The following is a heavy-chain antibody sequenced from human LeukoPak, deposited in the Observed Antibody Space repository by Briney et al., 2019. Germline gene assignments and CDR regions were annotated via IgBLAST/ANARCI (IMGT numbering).Heavy chain of an antibody. V-gene: IGHV3-23*01. J-gene: IGHJ4*02. CDR2: ITGGGRST. Sequence: GGSLRLSCGASGFTFSNYAMSWVRQAPGKGLEWVSAITGGGRSTYYADSVKGRFTISRDNSKNTLYLHMNSLRTEDTAVYYCAKWGDYDVLTGYYVSDYWGQGTLVTVSS. CDR3: AKWGDYDVLTGYYVSDY. D-gene: IGHD3-9*01. CDR1: GFTFSNYA.